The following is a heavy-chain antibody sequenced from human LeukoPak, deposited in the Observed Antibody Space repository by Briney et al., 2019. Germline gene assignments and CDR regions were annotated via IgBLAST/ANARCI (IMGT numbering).Heavy chain of an antibody. J-gene: IGHJ3*02. V-gene: IGHV3-21*05. CDR3: ARDRDAFDI. CDR2: ISSSSSYT. CDR1: GFTFSRYG. Sequence: GRSLRLSCAASGFTFSRYGMHWVRQAPGKGLEWVSYISSSSSYTNYADSVKGRFTISRDNAKNSLYLQMNSLRAEDTAVYYCARDRDAFDIWGQGTMVTVSS.